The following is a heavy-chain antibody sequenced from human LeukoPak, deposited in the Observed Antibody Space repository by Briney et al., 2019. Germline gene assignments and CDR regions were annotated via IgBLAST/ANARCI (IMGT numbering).Heavy chain of an antibody. D-gene: IGHD6-13*01. CDR3: ARVWYSSSCFDY. V-gene: IGHV4-30-4*08. Sequence: SQTLSLTCTVSGGSISSGDHYWSWIRQPPGKGLEWIGYIYYSGSTYYNPSLKSRVTISVDTSKNQFSLKLSTVTAADTAVYYCARVWYSSSCFDYWGQGTLVTVSS. CDR1: GGSISSGDHY. CDR2: IYYSGST. J-gene: IGHJ4*02.